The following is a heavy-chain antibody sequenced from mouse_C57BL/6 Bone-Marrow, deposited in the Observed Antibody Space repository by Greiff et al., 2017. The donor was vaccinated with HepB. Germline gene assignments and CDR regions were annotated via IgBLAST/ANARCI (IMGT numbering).Heavy chain of an antibody. V-gene: IGHV1-72*01. J-gene: IGHJ1*03. CDR3: ARSRDGYWGYFDV. D-gene: IGHD2-3*01. CDR1: GYTFTSYW. Sequence: QVQLQQPGAELVKPGASVKLSCKASGYTFTSYWMHWVKQRPGRGLEWIGRIYPNSGGTKYNEKFKSKATLTVDKPSSTAYMQLSSLTSEDSAVYYCARSRDGYWGYFDVWGTGTTVTVSS. CDR2: IYPNSGGT.